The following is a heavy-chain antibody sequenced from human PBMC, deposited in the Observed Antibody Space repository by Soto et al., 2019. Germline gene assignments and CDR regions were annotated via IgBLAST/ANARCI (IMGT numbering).Heavy chain of an antibody. D-gene: IGHD5-12*01. CDR3: ASLGLYSGYDSSDY. Sequence: ASVKVSCKASGYTFTSYGISWVRQAPGQGLEWMGWISAYNGNTNYAQKLQGRVTMTTDTSTSTTYMELRSLRSYDTAVYYCASLGLYSGYDSSDYWGQGTLVTVSS. CDR2: ISAYNGNT. V-gene: IGHV1-18*01. CDR1: GYTFTSYG. J-gene: IGHJ4*02.